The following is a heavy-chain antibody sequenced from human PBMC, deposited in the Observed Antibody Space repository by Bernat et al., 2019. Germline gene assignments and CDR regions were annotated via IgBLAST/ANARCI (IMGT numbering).Heavy chain of an antibody. CDR2: IYSGGST. V-gene: IGHV3-66*01. J-gene: IGHJ4*02. D-gene: IGHD1-26*01. Sequence: EVQLVESGGGLVQPGGSLRLSCAASGFTVSSNYMSWVRQAPGKGLEWVSVIYSGGSTYYADYVKASFTIPRDNSKNTLYLQMNSLRAEDTAVYYCARDWGIVGATPRVFDWGQGTLVTVSS. CDR3: ARDWGIVGATPRVFD. CDR1: GFTVSSNY.